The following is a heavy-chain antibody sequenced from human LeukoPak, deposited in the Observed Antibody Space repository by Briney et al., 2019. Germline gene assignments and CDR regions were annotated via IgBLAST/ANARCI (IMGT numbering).Heavy chain of an antibody. CDR3: ARVQDYYDSSGYYLGGTFDI. Sequence: PGGSLRLSCAASGFTFSSYAMNWVRQAPGKGLEWVSSISGSSSYIYYADSVKGRFTISRDNAKNSLYLQMNSLRAEDAAVYYCARVQDYYDSSGYYLGGTFDIWGQGTMVTVSS. CDR2: ISGSSSYI. V-gene: IGHV3-21*01. D-gene: IGHD3-22*01. CDR1: GFTFSSYA. J-gene: IGHJ3*02.